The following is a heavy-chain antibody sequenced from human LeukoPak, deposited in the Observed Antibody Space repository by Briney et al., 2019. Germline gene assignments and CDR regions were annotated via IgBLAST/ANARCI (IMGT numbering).Heavy chain of an antibody. CDR3: AKERSSAIDY. Sequence: PGGSLRLSCAASGFKFDDYAMHWVRQVPGKGLEWVSGISWNSGLIDYADSVKGRFSISRDNAKNSLYLQMNSPKAEDTALYYCAKERSSAIDYWGQGTLVTVSS. D-gene: IGHD2-15*01. CDR2: ISWNSGLI. J-gene: IGHJ4*02. CDR1: GFKFDDYA. V-gene: IGHV3-9*01.